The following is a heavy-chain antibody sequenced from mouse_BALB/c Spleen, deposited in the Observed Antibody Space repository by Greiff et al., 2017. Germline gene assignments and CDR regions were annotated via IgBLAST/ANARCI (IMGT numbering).Heavy chain of an antibody. Sequence: EVMLVESGGGLVQPGGSLRLSCATSGFTFTDYYMSWVRQPPGKALVWLGFIRNKANGYTTEYSASVKGRFTISRDNSQSILYLQMNTLRAEDSATYDCARDIGWDKAWFAYWGQGTLVTVSA. CDR1: GFTFTDYY. J-gene: IGHJ3*01. D-gene: IGHD3-3*01. V-gene: IGHV7-3*02. CDR3: ARDIGWDKAWFAY. CDR2: IRNKANGYTT.